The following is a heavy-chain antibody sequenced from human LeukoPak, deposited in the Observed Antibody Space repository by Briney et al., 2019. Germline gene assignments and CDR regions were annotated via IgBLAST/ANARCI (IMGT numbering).Heavy chain of an antibody. Sequence: PGGSLRLSCAASGFTFSSYAMSWVRQALGKGLEWVSAISGSGGSTYYADSVKGRYTISRDNSKNTLYLQMNSLRAEDTAVYYCAKDAEYYDSSGYWGLNYFDYWGQGTLVTVSS. J-gene: IGHJ4*02. CDR2: ISGSGGST. CDR3: AKDAEYYDSSGYWGLNYFDY. V-gene: IGHV3-23*01. D-gene: IGHD3-22*01. CDR1: GFTFSSYA.